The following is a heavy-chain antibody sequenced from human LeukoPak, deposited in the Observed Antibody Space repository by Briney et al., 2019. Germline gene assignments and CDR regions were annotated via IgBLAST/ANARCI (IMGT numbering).Heavy chain of an antibody. V-gene: IGHV4-34*01. CDR3: ARHPTYYYDSSGYYTSYYFDY. J-gene: IGHJ4*02. Sequence: KPSETLSLTCAVYGGSFSGYYWSWIRQPPGKGLEWIGEIKHSGSTNYNPSLKSRVTISVDTSKNQFSLKLSSVTAADTAVYYCARHPTYYYDSSGYYTSYYFDYWGQGTLVTVSS. CDR2: IKHSGST. D-gene: IGHD3-22*01. CDR1: GGSFSGYY.